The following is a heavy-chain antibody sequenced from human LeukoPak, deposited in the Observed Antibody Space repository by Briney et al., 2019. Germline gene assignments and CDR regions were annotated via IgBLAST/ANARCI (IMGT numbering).Heavy chain of an antibody. Sequence: PGGSLRLSCAASGFTFSSYAMSWVRQAPGKGLEWVSAISGSGGSTYYADSVKGRFTISRDNAKNSLYLQMNSLRAEDTAVYYCARDWRPNDYGGRAEFDYWGQGTLVTVSS. CDR2: ISGSGGST. V-gene: IGHV3-23*01. CDR3: ARDWRPNDYGGRAEFDY. CDR1: GFTFSSYA. D-gene: IGHD4-23*01. J-gene: IGHJ4*01.